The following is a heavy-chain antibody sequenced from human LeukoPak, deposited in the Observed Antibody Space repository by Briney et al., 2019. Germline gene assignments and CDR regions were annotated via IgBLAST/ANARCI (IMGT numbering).Heavy chain of an antibody. V-gene: IGHV3-7*01. D-gene: IGHD2-15*01. CDR2: IKQDGSEK. CDR3: ASKKWSPTSFDY. Sequence: GGSLRLSCAASGFTFSSYWMSWVRQAPGKGLEWVANIKQDGSEKYYVDSVKGRFTISRDNAKNSLYLQMNSLRAEDRAVYYCASKKWSPTSFDYWGQGTLVTVSS. CDR1: GFTFSSYW. J-gene: IGHJ4*02.